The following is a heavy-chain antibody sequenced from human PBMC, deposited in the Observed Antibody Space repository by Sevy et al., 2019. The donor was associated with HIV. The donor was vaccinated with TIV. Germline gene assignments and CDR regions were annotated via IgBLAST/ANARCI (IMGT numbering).Heavy chain of an antibody. CDR3: AKDMGGYSSSRPATLFDI. Sequence: SLRLSCAASGFTFDDYAMHWVRQAPGKGLEWVSGISWNSGSIGYADSVKGRFIISRDNAKNSLYLQMNSLRAEDTALYYGAKDMGGYSSSRPATLFDIWGQGTMVTVSS. V-gene: IGHV3-9*01. CDR1: GFTFDDYA. CDR2: ISWNSGSI. D-gene: IGHD6-13*01. J-gene: IGHJ3*02.